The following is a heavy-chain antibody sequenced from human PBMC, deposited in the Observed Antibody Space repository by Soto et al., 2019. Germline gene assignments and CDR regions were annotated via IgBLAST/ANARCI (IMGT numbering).Heavy chain of an antibody. J-gene: IGHJ5*02. D-gene: IGHD1-26*01. V-gene: IGHV4-30-4*01. CDR1: GDSINSVDHY. CDR3: ARLRWETENNWFDP. CDR2: IYHSGST. Sequence: QVQLQESGPGLVRPSQTLSLTCTVSGDSINSVDHYWSWIRQPPGKGLEWMGYIYHSGSTHYNPSINSRLTISIDTSTNRFSLNLTSVTAADTAVYFCARLRWETENNWFDPWGQGALVTVSS.